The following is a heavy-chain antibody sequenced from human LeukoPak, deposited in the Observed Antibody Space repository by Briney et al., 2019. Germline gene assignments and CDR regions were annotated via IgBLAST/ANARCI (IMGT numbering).Heavy chain of an antibody. V-gene: IGHV4-34*01. J-gene: IGHJ6*02. CDR1: GGSFSGYY. Sequence: SETLSLTCAVYGGSFSGYYWSWLRQPPGKGLEWIGEINHSGSTNYNPSLKSRVTISVDTSKNQFSLKLSSVTAADTAVYYCARGRKAVTIFGVVRPRYYYYGMDVWGQGTTVTVSS. D-gene: IGHD3-3*01. CDR3: ARGRKAVTIFGVVRPRYYYYGMDV. CDR2: INHSGST.